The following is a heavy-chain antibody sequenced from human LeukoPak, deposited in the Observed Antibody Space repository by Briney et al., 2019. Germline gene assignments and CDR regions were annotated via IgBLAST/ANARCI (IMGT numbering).Heavy chain of an antibody. Sequence: GESLKISCKGSGYSFTSYWIGWVRQMPGKGLEWMGIIYPGDSDTRYSPSFQGQVTISADKSISTAYLQWSSLKASDTAMYYCAKRFWSSSSGYYFDYWGQGTLVTVSS. CDR3: AKRFWSSSSGYYFDY. V-gene: IGHV5-51*01. D-gene: IGHD6-6*01. CDR1: GYSFTSYW. J-gene: IGHJ4*02. CDR2: IYPGDSDT.